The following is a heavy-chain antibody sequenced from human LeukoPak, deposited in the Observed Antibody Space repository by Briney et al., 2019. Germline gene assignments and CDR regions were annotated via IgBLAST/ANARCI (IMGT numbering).Heavy chain of an antibody. CDR1: GDSISNYY. CDR3: ARDQYNYDTSGYYYYFDY. V-gene: IGHV4-4*07. D-gene: IGHD3-22*01. J-gene: IGHJ4*02. CDR2: IYKSGST. Sequence: SETQSLTCTVSGDSISNYYWSWIRQPAGKGLEWIGRIYKSGSTNYNPSLKSRVTMSIDTSKNQMSLKLSSVTAADTAIYYCARDQYNYDTSGYYYYFDYWGQGTLVTVSS.